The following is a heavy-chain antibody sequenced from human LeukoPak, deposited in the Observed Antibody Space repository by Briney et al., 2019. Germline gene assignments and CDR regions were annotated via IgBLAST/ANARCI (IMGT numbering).Heavy chain of an antibody. V-gene: IGHV3-21*01. J-gene: IGHJ6*02. D-gene: IGHD3-22*01. CDR3: ASEGYDRHYYYDGMDV. CDR2: ISSSSSYI. Sequence: GGSLRLSCAASGFTFSSYSMNWVRQAPGKGLEWVSSISSSSSYIYYADSVKGRFTISRDNAKNSLYLQMNSLRAEDTAVYYCASEGYDRHYYYDGMDVWGQGTTVTVSS. CDR1: GFTFSSYS.